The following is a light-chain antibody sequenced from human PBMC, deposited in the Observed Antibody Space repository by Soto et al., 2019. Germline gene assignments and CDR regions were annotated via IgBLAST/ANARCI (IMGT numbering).Light chain of an antibody. V-gene: IGKV3-11*01. CDR2: DAS. Sequence: DIVLTQSPTTLSLSPGERATLSCRASQSVSNDFAWYHQKPGQAPRLLIYDASTRAAGIPARFSGSGSGTDFTLTISSLEPEDFAVYYCQQRSDSPLTFGGGTKVEIK. J-gene: IGKJ4*01. CDR1: QSVSND. CDR3: QQRSDSPLT.